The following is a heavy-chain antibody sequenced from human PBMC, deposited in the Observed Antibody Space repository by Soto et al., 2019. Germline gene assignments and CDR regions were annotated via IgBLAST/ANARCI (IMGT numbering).Heavy chain of an antibody. CDR3: ARDRYDSSGYYAH. D-gene: IGHD3-22*01. CDR2: INPNSGGT. Sequence: ASVKVSCKASGYTFTCYYMHGVRQAPGQGREWMGWINPNSGGTNYAQKFQGWVTMTTDTSTSTAYMELRSLRSDDTAVYYCARDRYDSSGYYAHWGQGTLVTVSX. CDR1: GYTFTCYY. V-gene: IGHV1-2*04. J-gene: IGHJ4*02.